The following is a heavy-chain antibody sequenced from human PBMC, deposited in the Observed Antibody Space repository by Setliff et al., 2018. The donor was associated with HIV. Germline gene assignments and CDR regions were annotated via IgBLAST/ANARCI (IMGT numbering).Heavy chain of an antibody. CDR3: AKEWSITAVIVVPSWDY. D-gene: IGHD3-22*01. CDR1: GFTFSTYA. J-gene: IGHJ4*02. V-gene: IGHV3-23*01. Sequence: PGGSLRLSCAASGFTFSTYAMSWVRQAPGKGLEWVSTINGRGDDTYYADSVKGRFTISRDNSKNTVSLQMSSLRADDTAVYYCAKEWSITAVIVVPSWDYWGQGTLVTVSS. CDR2: INGRGDDT.